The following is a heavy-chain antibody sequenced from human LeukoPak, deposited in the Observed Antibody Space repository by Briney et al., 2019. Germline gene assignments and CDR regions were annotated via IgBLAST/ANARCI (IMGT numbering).Heavy chain of an antibody. J-gene: IGHJ4*02. V-gene: IGHV4-38-2*02. CDR2: ISYSGST. CDR3: ARLGYIVGATHGC. Sequence: SETLSLTCTVSGYSISSGYYWGWIRQPPGKGLEWIGSISYSGSTYYNPSLKSRVTISVDTSKNQFSLRLSSVTAADTAVYYCARLGYIVGATHGCWGQGTLVTVSS. CDR1: GYSISSGYY. D-gene: IGHD1-26*01.